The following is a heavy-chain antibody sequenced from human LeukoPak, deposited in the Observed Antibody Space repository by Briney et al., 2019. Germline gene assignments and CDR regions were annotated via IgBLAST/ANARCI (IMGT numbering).Heavy chain of an antibody. J-gene: IGHJ4*02. D-gene: IGHD4-17*01. Sequence: PSETLSLTCTVSGGSISSSSDYWGWIRQPAGKGLEWIGSIYYSGRTSYNPSLKSRVTISVDTSKNQFSLRLSSVTAADTAVYYCARLQYGDFYFDYWGQGTLVTVSS. CDR3: ARLQYGDFYFDY. CDR1: GGSISSSSDY. V-gene: IGHV4-39*01. CDR2: IYYSGRT.